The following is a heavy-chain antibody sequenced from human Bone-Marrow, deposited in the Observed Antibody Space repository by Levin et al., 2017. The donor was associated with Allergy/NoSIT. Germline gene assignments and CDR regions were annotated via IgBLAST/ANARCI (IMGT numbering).Heavy chain of an antibody. V-gene: IGHV3-23*01. CDR2: ISGSGGST. CDR3: AKSRSEVVVAGLNY. D-gene: IGHD2-21*01. J-gene: IGHJ4*02. Sequence: PGGSLRLSCAASGFTFSSYALSWVRQAPGRGLEWVSGISGSGGSTYYADSVKGRFTISRDSSNNTLYLQMNSLRAEDTAVYYCAKSRSEVVVAGLNYWGQGTLVTVSS. CDR1: GFTFSSYA.